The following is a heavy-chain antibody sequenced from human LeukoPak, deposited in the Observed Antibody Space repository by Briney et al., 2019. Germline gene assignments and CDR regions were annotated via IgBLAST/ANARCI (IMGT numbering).Heavy chain of an antibody. CDR2: INHSGST. J-gene: IGHJ4*02. D-gene: IGHD6-6*01. CDR3: AAEYSSSSGYDY. CDR1: GGSISSYY. V-gene: IGHV4-34*01. Sequence: PSETLSLTCTVSGGSISSYYWSWIRQPPGKGLEWIGEINHSGSTNYNPSLKSRVTISVDTSKNQFSLKLSSVTAADTAVYYCAAEYSSSSGYDYWGQGTLVTVSS.